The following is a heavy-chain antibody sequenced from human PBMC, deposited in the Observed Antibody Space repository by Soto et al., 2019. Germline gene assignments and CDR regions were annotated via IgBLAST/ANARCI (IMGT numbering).Heavy chain of an antibody. CDR1: GFTFSSYG. V-gene: IGHV3-33*01. J-gene: IGHJ6*02. CDR3: ARSAPRYYYYGSGSYQELLLLPIYGMDV. D-gene: IGHD3-10*01. CDR2: IWYDGSNK. Sequence: GGSLRLSCAASGFTFSSYGMHWVRQAPGKGLEWVAVIWYDGSNKYYADSVKGRFTISRDNSKNTLYLQMNSLRAEDTAVYYCARSAPRYYYYGSGSYQELLLLPIYGMDVWGQGTTVTVSS.